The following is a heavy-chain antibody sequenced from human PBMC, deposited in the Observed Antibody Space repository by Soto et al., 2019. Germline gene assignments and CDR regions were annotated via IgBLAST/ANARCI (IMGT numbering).Heavy chain of an antibody. CDR3: ARALYYYDNSGLAY. J-gene: IGHJ4*02. CDR1: GYTFTSYG. V-gene: IGHV1-18*01. CDR2: INIYSGDA. D-gene: IGHD3-22*01. Sequence: QVRLEQSGPEVKKTGASVKVSCKASGYTFTSYGISWVRQATGQGLEWMGWINIYSGDANYAQSFQDRVTMTRDTSTNTVYMEMRTLRSDDTAVYYCARALYYYDNSGLAYWGQGTLVTVSS.